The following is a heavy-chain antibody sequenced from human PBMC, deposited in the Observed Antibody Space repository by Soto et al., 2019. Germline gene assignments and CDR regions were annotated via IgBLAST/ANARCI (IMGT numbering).Heavy chain of an antibody. CDR2: ISGSGIST. D-gene: IGHD4-4*01. J-gene: IGHJ6*02. CDR3: VKLPVTTASYYYFGMDV. CDR1: GFPFSTYP. Sequence: GGSLRLSCAASGFPFSTYPMNWVRQVPGKGLEWVSGISGSGISTFYADSVKGRFTISRDNSKNTVYLQMNRLRAEDTALYYCVKLPVTTASYYYFGMDVWGQGTTATVSS. V-gene: IGHV3-23*01.